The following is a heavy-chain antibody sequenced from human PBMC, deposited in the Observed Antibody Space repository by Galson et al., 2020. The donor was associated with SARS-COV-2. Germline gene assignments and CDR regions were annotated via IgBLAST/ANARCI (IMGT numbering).Heavy chain of an antibody. CDR1: GGSISSSSYY. Sequence: ETLSLTCTVSGGSISSSSYYWGWIRQPPGKGLEWIGIIYYSGSTYYNPSLKSRVTISVDTSKNQFSLKLSSVTAADTAVYYCARVTGIVVVPAAIPFDYWGQGTLVTVSS. CDR3: ARVTGIVVVPAAIPFDY. V-gene: IGHV4-39*07. J-gene: IGHJ4*02. D-gene: IGHD2-2*01. CDR2: IYYSGST.